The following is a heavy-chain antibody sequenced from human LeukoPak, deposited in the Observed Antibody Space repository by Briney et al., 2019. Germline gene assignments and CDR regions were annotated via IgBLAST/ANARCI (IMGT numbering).Heavy chain of an antibody. V-gene: IGHV3-9*01. D-gene: IGHD5-24*01. Sequence: GGSLRLSCAASGFTFDDYAMHWVRQAPGKGLEWVSGISWNSGSIGYADSVKGRFTISRDNAKNSLYLQMNSLRAEGTALYYCARRGYNFEGYYYYMDVWGKGTTVTVSS. J-gene: IGHJ6*03. CDR3: ARRGYNFEGYYYYMDV. CDR2: ISWNSGSI. CDR1: GFTFDDYA.